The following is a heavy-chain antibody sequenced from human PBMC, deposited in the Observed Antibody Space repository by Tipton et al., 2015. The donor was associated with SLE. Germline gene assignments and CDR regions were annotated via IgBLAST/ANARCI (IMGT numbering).Heavy chain of an antibody. CDR1: GFTVSSNY. V-gene: IGHV4-39*01. CDR2: IYYSGST. Sequence: LRLSCAASGFTVSSNYMSWVRQPPGKGLEWIGSIYYSGSTYYNPSLKSRVTISVDTSKNQFSLKLSSVTAADTAVYYCARSGFYHRADAFDIWGQGTMVTVSS. J-gene: IGHJ3*02. CDR3: ARSGFYHRADAFDI. D-gene: IGHD3-10*01.